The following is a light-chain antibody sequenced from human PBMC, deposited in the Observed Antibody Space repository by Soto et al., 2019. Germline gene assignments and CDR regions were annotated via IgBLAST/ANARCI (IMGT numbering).Light chain of an antibody. V-gene: IGKV1-9*01. CDR2: EAS. CDR3: QQLNSYPFT. Sequence: IQLTQSPSSLSTSVGDRVTITCLASQGINRSLAWYQQNPGKARKLLLFEASTLHSAVPSRFSGSGSGTEFTLTISGLQPEDFAIYYCQQLNSYPFTVGQGTRLEMK. CDR1: QGINRS. J-gene: IGKJ5*01.